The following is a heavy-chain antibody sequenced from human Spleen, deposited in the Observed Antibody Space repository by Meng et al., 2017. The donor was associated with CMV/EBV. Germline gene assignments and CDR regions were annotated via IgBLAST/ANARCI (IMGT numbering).Heavy chain of an antibody. V-gene: IGHV3-7*01. CDR3: ARWASSGYYYGMDV. CDR1: GFTFSGYW. CDR2: IKQDGSEK. J-gene: IGHJ6*02. D-gene: IGHD6-19*01. Sequence: GESLKISCAASGFTFSGYWMTWVRQAPGKGLEWVANIKQDGSEKYYMNSVKGRFTISRDNAKNSLYLQMNSLRAEDTAVYYCARWASSGYYYGMDVWGQGTTVTVSS.